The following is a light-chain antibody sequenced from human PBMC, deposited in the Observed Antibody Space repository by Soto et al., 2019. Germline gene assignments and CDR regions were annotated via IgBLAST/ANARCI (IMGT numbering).Light chain of an antibody. J-gene: IGKJ3*01. CDR2: AAS. CDR3: QQLNSYPRT. V-gene: IGKV1-9*01. CDR1: QGISSY. Sequence: DIPLTQSPSFLSASVGDRVTITCRASQGISSYLAWYQQKPGKAPKLLIYAASTLQSGVPSRFSGSGSGTEFTRTISSLQPEDFATYYCQQLNSYPRTFGPGTKVDIK.